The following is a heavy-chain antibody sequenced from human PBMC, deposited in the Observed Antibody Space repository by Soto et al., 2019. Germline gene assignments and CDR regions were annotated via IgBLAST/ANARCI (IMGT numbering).Heavy chain of an antibody. V-gene: IGHV4-30-4*01. D-gene: IGHD3-9*01. J-gene: IGHJ6*02. Sequence: SETLSLTCTVSGGSISSGDYYWSWIRQPPGKGLDWIGYIYYSGSTYYNPSLKSRVTISVDTSKNQFSLKLSSVTAADTAVYYCARDLSGDYDILTGYSAATDVWGQGTTVTVSS. CDR1: GGSISSGDYY. CDR2: IYYSGST. CDR3: ARDLSGDYDILTGYSAATDV.